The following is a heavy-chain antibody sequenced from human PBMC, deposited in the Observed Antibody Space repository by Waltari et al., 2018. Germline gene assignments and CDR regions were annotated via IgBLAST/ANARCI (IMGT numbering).Heavy chain of an antibody. CDR2: IHYSGSS. V-gene: IGHV4-59*01. CDR3: ARADTSTSYFYYYMDV. Sequence: QVQLQESGPGLVKPSETLSLTCTVSGGSTSTYYWSWVRQSPGKGLEWIGYIHYSGSSLYNPSLRSRVAISLDTPNNQFSLRLRSVTAADAAIYYCARADTSTSYFYYYMDVWGKGTTVTVSS. D-gene: IGHD1-26*01. J-gene: IGHJ6*03. CDR1: GGSTSTYY.